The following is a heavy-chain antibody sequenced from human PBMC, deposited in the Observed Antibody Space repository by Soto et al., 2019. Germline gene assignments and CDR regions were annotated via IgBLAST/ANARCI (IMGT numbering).Heavy chain of an antibody. CDR3: ARDPQRYYYGSGSWGDYGMDV. D-gene: IGHD3-10*01. CDR1: GGSISSYY. Sequence: LSLTCTVSGGSISSYYWSWIRQPAGKGLEWIGRIYTSGSTNYNPSLKSRVTMSVDTSKNQFSLKLSSVTAADTAVYYCARDPQRYYYGSGSWGDYGMDVWGQGTTVTAP. J-gene: IGHJ6*02. V-gene: IGHV4-4*07. CDR2: IYTSGST.